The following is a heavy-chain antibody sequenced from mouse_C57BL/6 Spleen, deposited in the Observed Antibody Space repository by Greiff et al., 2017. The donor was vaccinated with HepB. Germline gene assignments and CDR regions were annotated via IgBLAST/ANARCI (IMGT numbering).Heavy chain of an antibody. D-gene: IGHD1-1*01. J-gene: IGHJ2*01. CDR2: INPNNGGT. Sequence: EVQLQQSGPELVKPGASVKISCKASGYTFTDYYMNWVKQSPGKSLEWIGDINPNNGGTSYNQKFKGKATLTVDKSSSTAYMELRSLTSEDSAVYYCARGYYGSSYYFDYWGQGTTLTVAS. V-gene: IGHV1-26*01. CDR1: GYTFTDYY. CDR3: ARGYYGSSYYFDY.